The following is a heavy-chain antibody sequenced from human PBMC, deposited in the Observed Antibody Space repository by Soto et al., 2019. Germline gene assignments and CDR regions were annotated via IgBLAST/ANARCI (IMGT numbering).Heavy chain of an antibody. V-gene: IGHV4-4*02. Sequence: PSETLSLTCAVPGGSISSSNWWSWVRQPPGKGLEWIGEIYHSGSTNYNPSLKSRVTISVDKSKNQFSLKLSSVTAADTAVYYCARAVGEYCSGGSCYSGAFDIWGQGTMVTVSS. CDR1: GGSISSSNW. CDR3: ARAVGEYCSGGSCYSGAFDI. D-gene: IGHD2-15*01. J-gene: IGHJ3*02. CDR2: IYHSGST.